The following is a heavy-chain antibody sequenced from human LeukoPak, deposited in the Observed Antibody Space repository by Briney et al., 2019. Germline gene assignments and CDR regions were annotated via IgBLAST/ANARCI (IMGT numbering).Heavy chain of an antibody. V-gene: IGHV3-21*01. Sequence: GGSLRLSCAASGFIFSSYTMNWVRQAPGKGLEWVSSIRSSSSYIYYADSVKGRFTISRDNAKNSLYLQMNSLRAEDTAVYYCAREAVTRNYFDYWGQGTLVTVSS. J-gene: IGHJ4*02. D-gene: IGHD4-17*01. CDR2: IRSSSSYI. CDR3: AREAVTRNYFDY. CDR1: GFIFSSYT.